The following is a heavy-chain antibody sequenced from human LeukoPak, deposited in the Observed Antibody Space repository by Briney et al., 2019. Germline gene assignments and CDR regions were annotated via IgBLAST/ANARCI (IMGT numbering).Heavy chain of an antibody. Sequence: PGGSLRLSCAASGFIFSKASMTWVRQSAGKGLEWVGRIKSRGDGGTSDYPAPVRDKFTISRDDEKNTVYVEINSLTTEDSAVYYCTTVGSSWGFDYWGQGTLVTVSS. V-gene: IGHV3-15*01. J-gene: IGHJ4*02. CDR3: TTVGSSWGFDY. CDR2: IKSRGDGGTS. D-gene: IGHD6-13*01. CDR1: GFIFSKAS.